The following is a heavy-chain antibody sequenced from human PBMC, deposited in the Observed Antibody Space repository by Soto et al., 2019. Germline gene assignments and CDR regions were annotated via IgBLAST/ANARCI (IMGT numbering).Heavy chain of an antibody. Sequence: SETLSLTCAVYGGSFSGYYCSWIRQPPGKGLEWIGELNDSGSTNYNASLKSRVSISVDTSKNQFSLKLSSVTAADTAMYYCARGRGGVQHWGQGTLVTVSS. CDR1: GGSFSGYY. CDR3: ARGRGGVQH. CDR2: LNDSGST. J-gene: IGHJ1*01. D-gene: IGHD3-10*01. V-gene: IGHV4-34*01.